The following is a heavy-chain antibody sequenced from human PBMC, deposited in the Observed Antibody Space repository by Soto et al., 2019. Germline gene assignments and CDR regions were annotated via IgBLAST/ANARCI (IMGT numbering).Heavy chain of an antibody. CDR2: IYYSGSP. J-gene: IGHJ3*01. V-gene: IGHV4-39*01. D-gene: IGHD4-17*01. Sequence: SETLSLTCTVSGGSISSSTYNWGWIRQPPGKRLEWIGNIYYSGSPYYNPSLKSRVAISVDTSRNQLSLKLSSVTAADTAVYYCARSPTAVTTPRRDTFDVWGQGTMVTVSS. CDR1: GGSISSSTYN. CDR3: ARSPTAVTTPRRDTFDV.